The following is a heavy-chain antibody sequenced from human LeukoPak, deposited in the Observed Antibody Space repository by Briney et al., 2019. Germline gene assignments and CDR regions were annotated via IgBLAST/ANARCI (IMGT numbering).Heavy chain of an antibody. CDR1: GFTFSSYS. CDR3: ARDLWATRDNWFDP. Sequence: GWSLRLSCAASGFTFSSYSMNWVRQAPGKGLEWVSSISSSSSYIYYADSVKGRFTISRDNAKNSLYLQMNSLRAEDTAVYYCARDLWATRDNWFDPWGQGTLVTVSS. CDR2: ISSSSSYI. D-gene: IGHD2-2*01. V-gene: IGHV3-21*01. J-gene: IGHJ5*02.